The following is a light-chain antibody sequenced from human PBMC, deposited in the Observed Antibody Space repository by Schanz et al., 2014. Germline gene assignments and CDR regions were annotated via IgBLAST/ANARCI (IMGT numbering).Light chain of an antibody. CDR1: SSDVGAYNS. Sequence: QSALTQPASVSGSPGQSITISCTGTSSDVGAYNSVSWYQQHPGKAPKLMIYEGSKRPSGVSNRFSGTKSGNTASLTISGLQAEDEADYSCSSYTSTSPYVFGTGTKFTVL. CDR3: SSYTSTSPYV. J-gene: IGLJ1*01. CDR2: EGS. V-gene: IGLV2-14*01.